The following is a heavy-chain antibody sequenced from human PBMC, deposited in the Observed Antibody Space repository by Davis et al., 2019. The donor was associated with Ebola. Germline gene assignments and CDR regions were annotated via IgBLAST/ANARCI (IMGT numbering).Heavy chain of an antibody. CDR1: GFTFSSYD. D-gene: IGHD4-11*01. V-gene: IGHV3-13*01. Sequence: GESLKISCAASGFTFSSYDMHWVRQATGKGLEWVSAIGTAGDTYYPGSVKGRFTISRENAKNSLYLQMNSLRAGDTAVYYCARGAVTTGYGMDVWGQGTTVTVSS. CDR3: ARGAVTTGYGMDV. CDR2: IGTAGDT. J-gene: IGHJ6*02.